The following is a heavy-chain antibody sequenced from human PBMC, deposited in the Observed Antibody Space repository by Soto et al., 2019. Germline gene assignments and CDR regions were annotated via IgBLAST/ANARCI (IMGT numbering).Heavy chain of an antibody. J-gene: IGHJ4*02. Sequence: AGGSLRLSCAASGFTFSGHYMNWVRQAPGKGLEWVSSISSSSSYIYYADLVRGRFTISRDNAKNSLYLQMNSLRAEGTAVYYCVIGGASSWSQWGQGTLVTVSS. D-gene: IGHD6-13*01. V-gene: IGHV3-21*01. CDR3: VIGGASSWSQ. CDR2: ISSSSSYI. CDR1: GFTFSGHY.